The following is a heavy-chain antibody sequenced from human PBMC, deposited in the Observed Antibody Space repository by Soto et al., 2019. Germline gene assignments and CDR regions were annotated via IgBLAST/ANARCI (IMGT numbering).Heavy chain of an antibody. J-gene: IGHJ4*01. D-gene: IGHD1-1*01. CDR2: ISSSSTAI. CDR3: VKTLSGNWSFHH. CDR1: GFSFSSYS. Sequence: GGSLRLSCAGSGFSFSSYSMNWVRQAPGKGLEWVSSISSSSTAIFYGDSVKGRFIISRDNAKNSLYLQMNSLRAEDTAIYYCVKTLSGNWSFHHWGQGTLVTVSS. V-gene: IGHV3-21*04.